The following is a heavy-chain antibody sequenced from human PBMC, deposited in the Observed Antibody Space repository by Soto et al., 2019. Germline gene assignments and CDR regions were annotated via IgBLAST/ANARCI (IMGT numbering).Heavy chain of an antibody. CDR3: ASPDPYYYDSSGQDAFDI. V-gene: IGHV1-69*13. Sequence: SVKVSCKASGGTFSSYAVIWVRQAPGQGLEWMGGIIPIFGTANYAQKFQGRVTITADESTSTAYMELSSLRSEDTAVYYCASPDPYYYDSSGQDAFDIWGQGTMVTVSS. J-gene: IGHJ3*02. D-gene: IGHD3-22*01. CDR1: GGTFSSYA. CDR2: IIPIFGTA.